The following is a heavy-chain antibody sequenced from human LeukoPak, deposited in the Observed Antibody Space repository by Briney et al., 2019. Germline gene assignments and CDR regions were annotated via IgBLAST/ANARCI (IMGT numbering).Heavy chain of an antibody. Sequence: SQTLSLTCDVSGGSISSGLYSWSWIRQPLGKGLEWIGYNYHTGSTYYNPSLKSRVTISVDTSKNQFSLRLSSVTAADTAVYYCARLQYCSGTSCYWFDPWGQGTLVTVSS. CDR3: ARLQYCSGTSCYWFDP. CDR2: NYHTGST. CDR1: GGSISSGLYS. D-gene: IGHD2-2*01. V-gene: IGHV4-30-2*01. J-gene: IGHJ5*02.